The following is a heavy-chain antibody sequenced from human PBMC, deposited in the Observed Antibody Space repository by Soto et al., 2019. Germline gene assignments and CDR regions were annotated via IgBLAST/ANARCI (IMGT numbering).Heavy chain of an antibody. CDR2: ISWNSGSI. J-gene: IGHJ4*02. Sequence: GGSLRLSCAASGFNFDDYAMHWVRQAPGKGLEWVSGISWNSGSIGYADSVKGRFTISRDNAKNSLYLQMNSLRPEDTALYYCAKGRWFGELLSNPGTLDYWGQGTLVTVSS. CDR3: AKGRWFGELLSNPGTLDY. CDR1: GFNFDDYA. D-gene: IGHD3-10*01. V-gene: IGHV3-9*01.